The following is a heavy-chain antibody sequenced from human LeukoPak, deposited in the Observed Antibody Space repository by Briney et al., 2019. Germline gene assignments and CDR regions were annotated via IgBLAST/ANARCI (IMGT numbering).Heavy chain of an antibody. CDR1: GYSISSGYY. D-gene: IGHD3-10*01. Sequence: PSETLSLTCAVSGYSISSGYYWGWIRQPPGKGLEWIGSIYHSGSTSYNPSLKSRVTISVDTSKNHFSLKLRSVTAADTAVYYCASGGSGAFDIWGQGPMVTVSS. V-gene: IGHV4-38-2*01. CDR3: ASGGSGAFDI. J-gene: IGHJ3*02. CDR2: IYHSGST.